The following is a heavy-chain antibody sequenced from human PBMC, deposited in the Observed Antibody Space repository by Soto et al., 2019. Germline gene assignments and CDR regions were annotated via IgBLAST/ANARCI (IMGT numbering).Heavy chain of an antibody. CDR2: IYPGDSDT. CDR3: ARHRPVVAATSYYYYYGMDV. J-gene: IGHJ6*02. CDR1: GYSCTSYW. V-gene: IGHV5-51*01. D-gene: IGHD2-15*01. Sequence: GESLKISCKCSGYSCTSYWIGWVRQMPGKGLEWMGIIYPGDSDTRYSPSFQGQVTISADKSISTAYLQWSSLKASDTAMYYCARHRPVVAATSYYYYYGMDVWGQGTTVTVSS.